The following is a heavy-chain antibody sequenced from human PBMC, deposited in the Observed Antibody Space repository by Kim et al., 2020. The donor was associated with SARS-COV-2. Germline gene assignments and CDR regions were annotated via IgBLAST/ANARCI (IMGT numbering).Heavy chain of an antibody. CDR1: GFIFSSYG. D-gene: IGHD3-10*01. CDR2: ISDSGSSK. CDR3: GTVRGDDDYNYYGMDV. Sequence: GGSLRLSCAASGFIFSSYGMNWVRQAPGKGLEWVALISDSGSSKYYANSVKGRFTISRDNSKNTLYLQMNSLKNEDTGMYYCGTVRGDDDYNYYGMDVWGQGTPVTVSS. J-gene: IGHJ6*02. V-gene: IGHV3-33*05.